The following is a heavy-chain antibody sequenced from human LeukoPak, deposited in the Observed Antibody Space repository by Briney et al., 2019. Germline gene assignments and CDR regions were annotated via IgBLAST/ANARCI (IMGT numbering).Heavy chain of an antibody. Sequence: GGSLRLSCAASGFTFSSYGMHWVRQAPGKGLECLAVLSSDGSNKYYADSVKGRFTISRDNSKNTLYLQMNSLRVEDTAVYYCARAGYNSGWYEYWGQGTLVTVSS. J-gene: IGHJ4*02. V-gene: IGHV3-33*08. CDR3: ARAGYNSGWYEY. CDR2: LSSDGSNK. CDR1: GFTFSSYG. D-gene: IGHD6-19*01.